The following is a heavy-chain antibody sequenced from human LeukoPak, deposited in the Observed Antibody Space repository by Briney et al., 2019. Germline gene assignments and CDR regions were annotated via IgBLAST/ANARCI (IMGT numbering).Heavy chain of an antibody. CDR3: ARGRCSSSWYSPYYFDY. CDR2: LNHSGST. D-gene: IGHD6-13*01. CDR1: GGSFSGYY. V-gene: IGHV4-34*01. Sequence: PSETLSRTCAVYGGSFSGYYWSWIRQPPGKGLKWIRELNHSGSTNDNPSLKSRVTISVATSKNQFSLKLSPVTAADTAVYYWARGRCSSSWYSPYYFDYWGQGTLVTVSS. J-gene: IGHJ4*02.